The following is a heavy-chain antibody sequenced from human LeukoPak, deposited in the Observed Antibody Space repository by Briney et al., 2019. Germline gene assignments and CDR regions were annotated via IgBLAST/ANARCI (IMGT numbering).Heavy chain of an antibody. CDR2: ISYDGSNK. V-gene: IGHV3-30*18. J-gene: IGHJ4*02. Sequence: GGSLRLSRAASGFTFSSYGMQWVRQAPGKGVGWGAVISYDGSNKYYADSVKGRFTISKDNSKNTLYLQMNSLRAEDTAVYYCAKIGSSGSAFDYWGQGTLVTVSS. D-gene: IGHD6-19*01. CDR3: AKIGSSGSAFDY. CDR1: GFTFSSYG.